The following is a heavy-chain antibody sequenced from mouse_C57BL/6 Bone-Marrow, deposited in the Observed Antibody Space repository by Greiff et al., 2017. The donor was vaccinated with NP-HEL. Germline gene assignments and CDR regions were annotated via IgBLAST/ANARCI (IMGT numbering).Heavy chain of an antibody. J-gene: IGHJ3*01. CDR2: INPNNGGT. Sequence: EVQLQQSGPELVKPGASVKIPCKASGYTFTDYNMDWVKQSHGKSLEWIGDINPNNGGTIYNQKFKGKATLTVDKSSSTAYMELRSLTSEDTAVYYCAREGELLRSRGGFAYWGQGTLVTVSA. CDR1: GYTFTDYN. V-gene: IGHV1-18*01. CDR3: AREGELLRSRGGFAY. D-gene: IGHD1-1*01.